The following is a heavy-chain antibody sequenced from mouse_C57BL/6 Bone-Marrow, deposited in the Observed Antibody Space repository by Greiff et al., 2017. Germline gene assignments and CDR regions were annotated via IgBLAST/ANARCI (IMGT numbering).Heavy chain of an antibody. CDR2: IDPSDSYT. Sequence: QVQLQQSGAELVKPGASVKLSCKASGYTFTSYWMQWVKQRPGQGLEWIGEIDPSDSYTNYNQKFKGKATLTVDTSSSTAYMQLSSLTSEDSAVYYCASLGLRRLYAMDYWGQGTSVTVSS. J-gene: IGHJ4*01. CDR3: ASLGLRRLYAMDY. D-gene: IGHD3-1*01. CDR1: GYTFTSYW. V-gene: IGHV1-50*01.